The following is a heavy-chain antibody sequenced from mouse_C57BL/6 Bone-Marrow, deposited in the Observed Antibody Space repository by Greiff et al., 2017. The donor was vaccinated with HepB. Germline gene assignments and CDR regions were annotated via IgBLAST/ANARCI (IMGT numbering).Heavy chain of an antibody. CDR3: ARGYYGSSDAMDY. Sequence: EVQGVESGPELVKPGASVKISCKASGYSFTDYNMNWVKQSNGKSLEWIGVINPNYGTTSYNQKFKGKATLTVDQTSSTAYMQLNSLTSEDSAVDYCARGYYGSSDAMDYWGQGTSVTVSS. CDR1: GYSFTDYN. D-gene: IGHD1-1*01. J-gene: IGHJ4*01. CDR2: INPNYGTT. V-gene: IGHV1-39*01.